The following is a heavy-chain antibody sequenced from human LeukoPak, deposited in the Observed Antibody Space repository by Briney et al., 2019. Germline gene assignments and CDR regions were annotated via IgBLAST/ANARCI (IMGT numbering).Heavy chain of an antibody. CDR2: ISSTSAYI. D-gene: IGHD3-10*01. V-gene: IGHV3-21*01. CDR1: GFALKSYS. J-gene: IGHJ4*02. Sequence: GGSLRLSCAGSGFALKSYSLTWVRQAPGKGLEWVSSISSTSAYIHYADSVKGRFTISRDNAKNSLYLQMNSLRAEDTAVYYCARGYGELWGDSWGQGTLVTVSS. CDR3: ARGYGELWGDS.